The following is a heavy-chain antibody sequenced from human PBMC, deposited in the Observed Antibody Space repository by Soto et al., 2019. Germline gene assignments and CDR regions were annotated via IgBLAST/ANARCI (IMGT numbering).Heavy chain of an antibody. Sequence: HPGGSLRLSCAASGFTFSSYAMHWVRQAPGKGLEWVAVISYDGSNKYYADSVKGRFTISRDNSKNTLYLQMNSLRAEDTAVYYCARDHYGSGSYYNPNLRYYYYGMDVWGQGTTVTVSS. CDR1: GFTFSSYA. CDR3: ARDHYGSGSYYNPNLRYYYYGMDV. V-gene: IGHV3-30-3*01. D-gene: IGHD3-10*01. J-gene: IGHJ6*02. CDR2: ISYDGSNK.